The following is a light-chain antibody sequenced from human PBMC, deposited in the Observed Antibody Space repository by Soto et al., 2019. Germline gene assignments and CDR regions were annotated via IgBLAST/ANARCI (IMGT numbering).Light chain of an antibody. CDR2: GAS. Sequence: EIVLTQSPGTLSLSPGERATLSCRASQSVSSSYLAWYQQKPGQAPRFLIYGASSRATGIPDRFSGSGSGTDFTLTISRLEPEDFAVYYCQQYGSSPLTFSGGTKVEIK. CDR1: QSVSSSY. CDR3: QQYGSSPLT. J-gene: IGKJ4*01. V-gene: IGKV3-20*01.